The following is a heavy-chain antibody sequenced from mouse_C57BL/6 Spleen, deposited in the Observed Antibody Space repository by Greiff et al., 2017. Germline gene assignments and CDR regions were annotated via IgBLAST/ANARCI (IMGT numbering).Heavy chain of an antibody. CDR3: ARRGGWDYAMDY. CDR2: INPNYGTT. D-gene: IGHD2-3*01. CDR1: GYSFPDYN. J-gene: IGHJ4*01. Sequence: VQLKASGPELVKPGASVKISCKASGYSFPDYNMNWVKPSNGTSLEWIGVINPNYGTTSYNQKFKGKAKLTVDQASSTAYMQLNSLTSEDSAVYYCARRGGWDYAMDYWGQGTSVTVSS. V-gene: IGHV1-39*01.